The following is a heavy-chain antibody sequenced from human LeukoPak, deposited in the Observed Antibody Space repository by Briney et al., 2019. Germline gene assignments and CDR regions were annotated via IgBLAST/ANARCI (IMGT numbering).Heavy chain of an antibody. CDR2: IKSKTDGGTI. V-gene: IGHV3-15*01. D-gene: IGHD6-6*01. Sequence: PGGSLRLSCAASGITFTNAGMSWVRQAPGKWLEWVGRIKSKTDGGTIDYAAPVKGRFTISTDDSKITLYLQMNSLQIEDTGVYYCVTDRGIAVRALFDYWGQGTLVTVSS. CDR1: GITFTNAG. J-gene: IGHJ4*02. CDR3: VTDRGIAVRALFDY.